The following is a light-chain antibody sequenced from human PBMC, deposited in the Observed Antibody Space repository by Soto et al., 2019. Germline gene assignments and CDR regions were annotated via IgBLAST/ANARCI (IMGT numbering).Light chain of an antibody. J-gene: IGKJ1*01. CDR1: QSVSSSY. CDR3: LQYCSSPVT. Sequence: DIVLTQSPGTLSLSPGERSTLSCRARQSVSSSYLAWYQQKPGQDPRHLIYGASSRAIGIPDRVSGSGSGTDFTLTISRLEPEDFAVYYGLQYCSSPVTFGQGTKVEIK. CDR2: GAS. V-gene: IGKV3-20*01.